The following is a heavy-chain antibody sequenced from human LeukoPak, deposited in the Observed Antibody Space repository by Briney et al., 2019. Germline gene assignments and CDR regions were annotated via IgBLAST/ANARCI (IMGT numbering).Heavy chain of an antibody. D-gene: IGHD3/OR15-3a*01. Sequence: SETLSLTCTVSGGSISSSSYYWGWIRQPPGKGLEWIGSIYYSGSTYYNPSLKSRVTISVDTSKNQSSLKLSSVTAADTAVYYCARGHFELLYGPNWFDPWGQGTLVTVSS. J-gene: IGHJ5*02. CDR3: ARGHFELLYGPNWFDP. CDR2: IYYSGST. CDR1: GGSISSSSYY. V-gene: IGHV4-39*07.